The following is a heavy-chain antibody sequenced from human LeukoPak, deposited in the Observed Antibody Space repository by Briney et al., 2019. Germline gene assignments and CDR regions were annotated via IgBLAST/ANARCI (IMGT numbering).Heavy chain of an antibody. D-gene: IGHD3-10*01. Sequence: ASVKVSCKASGYTFTGYYMHWVRQAPGQGLEWMGWINPNSGGTNYAQKFQGRVTMTRDTSISTAYMELSRLRSDDTAVYYRARVGSGSYYNFDYWGQGTLVTVSS. CDR2: INPNSGGT. V-gene: IGHV1-2*02. CDR1: GYTFTGYY. J-gene: IGHJ4*02. CDR3: ARVGSGSYYNFDY.